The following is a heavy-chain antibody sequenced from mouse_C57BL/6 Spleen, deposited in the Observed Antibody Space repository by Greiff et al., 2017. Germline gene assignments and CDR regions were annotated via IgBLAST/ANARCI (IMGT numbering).Heavy chain of an antibody. CDR1: GYTFTSYW. CDR3: ARWSYYGSSYGYFDV. CDR2: IDPSDSYT. V-gene: IGHV1-50*01. J-gene: IGHJ1*03. D-gene: IGHD1-1*01. Sequence: QVQLQQPGAELVKPGASVKLSCKASGYTFTSYWMQWVKQRPGQGLEWIGEIDPSDSYTNYNQKFKGKATLTVDTSSSTAYMQLSSLTSEDSAVYYCARWSYYGSSYGYFDVGGTGTTVTVSS.